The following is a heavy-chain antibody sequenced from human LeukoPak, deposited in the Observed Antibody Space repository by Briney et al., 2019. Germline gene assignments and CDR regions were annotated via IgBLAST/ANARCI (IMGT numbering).Heavy chain of an antibody. J-gene: IGHJ6*02. CDR3: ARGVADYDLWSGTVDYYYGMDV. CDR2: MNPNSGNT. D-gene: IGHD3-3*01. Sequence: GASVKVSCKASGYTFTSYDINWVRQATGQGLEWMGWMNPNSGNTGYAQKFQGRVTMTRNTSISTAYMELSSLRSEDTAMYYCARGVADYDLWSGTVDYYYGMDVWGQGTTVTVSS. CDR1: GYTFTSYD. V-gene: IGHV1-8*01.